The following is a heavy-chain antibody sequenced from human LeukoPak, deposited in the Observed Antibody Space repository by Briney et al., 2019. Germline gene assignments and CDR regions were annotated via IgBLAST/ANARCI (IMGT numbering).Heavy chain of an antibody. J-gene: IGHJ4*02. D-gene: IGHD1-7*01. CDR3: AREDDWNYEDY. V-gene: IGHV3-7*01. CDR2: IKQDGSEK. CDR1: GFTFSSYW. Sequence: GGSLRLSCAASGFTFSSYWMSWVRQAPGKGLEWVANIKQDGSEKYYVDSVKGRFTISRDNAKNSLYLRMNSLRAEDTAIYYCAREDDWNYEDYWGQGTLVTVSS.